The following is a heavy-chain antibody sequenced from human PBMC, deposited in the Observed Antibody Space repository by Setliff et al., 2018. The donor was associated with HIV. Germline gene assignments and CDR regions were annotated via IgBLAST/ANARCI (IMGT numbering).Heavy chain of an antibody. CDR1: GFTFSSYG. CDR3: HSGYDTEEQSYFDY. Sequence: GGSLRLSCAASGFTFSSYGMHWVRQAPGKGLEWVAFIRYDGSNKYYADSVKGRFTISRDNSKGILYLQMNSLRVEDTGVYYCHSGYDTEEQSYFDYWGQGTLVTVSS. V-gene: IGHV3-30*02. CDR2: IRYDGSNK. J-gene: IGHJ4*02. D-gene: IGHD5-12*01.